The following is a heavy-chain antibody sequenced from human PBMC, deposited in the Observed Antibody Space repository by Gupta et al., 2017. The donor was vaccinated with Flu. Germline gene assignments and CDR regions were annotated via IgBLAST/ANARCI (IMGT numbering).Heavy chain of an antibody. Sequence: VSGGSISASLHYWAWIRQSPGKGLEWIGSVYFSGSTFYTPSLKSRVTISVDTSKNQFSLKLNSVTAADTAVYYCARNVTTARYFDSWGQGTLVTVSS. CDR1: GGSISASLHY. V-gene: IGHV4-39*01. CDR2: VYFSGST. CDR3: ARNVTTARYFDS. D-gene: IGHD4-17*01. J-gene: IGHJ4*02.